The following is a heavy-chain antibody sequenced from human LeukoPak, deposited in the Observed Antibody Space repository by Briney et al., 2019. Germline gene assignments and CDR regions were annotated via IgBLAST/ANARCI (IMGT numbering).Heavy chain of an antibody. CDR3: AKDLEDYYGSGSYRGDAFDI. J-gene: IGHJ3*02. Sequence: GGSLRLSCAASGFTFSSYGMHWVRQAPGKGLEWVAFIRYDGSNKYYADSVKGRFTISRDNSKNTLYLQMNSLRAEDTAVYYCAKDLEDYYGSGSYRGDAFDIWGQGTMVTVSS. CDR2: IRYDGSNK. D-gene: IGHD3-10*01. V-gene: IGHV3-30*02. CDR1: GFTFSSYG.